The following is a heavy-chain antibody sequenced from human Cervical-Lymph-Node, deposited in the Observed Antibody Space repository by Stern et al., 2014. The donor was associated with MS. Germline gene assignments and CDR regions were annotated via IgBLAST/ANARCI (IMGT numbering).Heavy chain of an antibody. J-gene: IGHJ4*02. CDR2: INPSGGST. Sequence: VQLEESGAEVKKPGASVEVSCKESGYTFTDHYIHWVRQAPGQGLEWMGVINPSGGSTTNAKKFQGSVTMTRDSSTSTVHMELSSLRSEDTAVYYCARGTGYSYYFDYWGQGTLVTVSS. V-gene: IGHV1-46*01. CDR1: GYTFTDHY. D-gene: IGHD3/OR15-3a*01. CDR3: ARGTGYSYYFDY.